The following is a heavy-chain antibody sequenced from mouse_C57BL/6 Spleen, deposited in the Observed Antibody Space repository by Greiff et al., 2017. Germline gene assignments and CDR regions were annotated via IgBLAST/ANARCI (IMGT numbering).Heavy chain of an antibody. J-gene: IGHJ3*01. CDR3: ASYSSGSGGFAY. Sequence: VKQRPGKGLEWIGRIYSGDGDTNYNGKFKGKATLTADKSSSTAYMQPSCLTSVDSAFYFCASYSSGSGGFAYWGQGTLVTVSA. D-gene: IGHD3-2*02. V-gene: IGHV1-82*01. CDR2: IYSGDGDT.